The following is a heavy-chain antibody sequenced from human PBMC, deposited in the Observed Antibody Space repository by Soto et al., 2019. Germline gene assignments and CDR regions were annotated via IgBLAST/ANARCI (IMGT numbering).Heavy chain of an antibody. Sequence: QVQLQESGPGLVKPSETLSLTCTVSGGSISSYYWSWIRQPPGKGLEWIGYINDSGSTNSNPSLTSRVPLSVATSEHQFSLKLSSVTAADTAVYYCARYNWGAMGAFDIWGQGTMVTVSS. D-gene: IGHD1-1*01. CDR1: GGSISSYY. J-gene: IGHJ3*02. CDR2: INDSGST. V-gene: IGHV4-59*01. CDR3: ARYNWGAMGAFDI.